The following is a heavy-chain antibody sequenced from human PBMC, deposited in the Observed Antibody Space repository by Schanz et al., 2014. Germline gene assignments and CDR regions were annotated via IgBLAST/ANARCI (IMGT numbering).Heavy chain of an antibody. V-gene: IGHV1-2*06. CDR1: GYTFTAYF. D-gene: IGHD6-19*01. Sequence: QVLLVQSGAEVKQPGASVKVSCKASGYTFTAYFIHWVRQAPGQGLEWMGRINPNTGGTNFAQKFQGRVTMTRDTSITTAYMEVSRLKSDDTAVYYCARLSVAGRPHVNYWYFDLWGRGTLVTVSS. J-gene: IGHJ2*01. CDR3: ARLSVAGRPHVNYWYFDL. CDR2: INPNTGGT.